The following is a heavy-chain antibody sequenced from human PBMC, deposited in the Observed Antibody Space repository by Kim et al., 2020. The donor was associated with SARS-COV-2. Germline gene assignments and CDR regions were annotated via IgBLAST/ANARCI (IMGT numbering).Heavy chain of an antibody. Sequence: GGSLRLSCAASGFTFSSYSIHWVRQAPGKGLEWVAVISYDGTDKYYADSVKGRFTISRDNPKNTLYLQMNSLRAEDTAVYYCAREPGYSRTFDYWGQGT. J-gene: IGHJ4*02. CDR3: AREPGYSRTFDY. CDR1: GFTFSSYS. D-gene: IGHD6-13*01. V-gene: IGHV3-33*05. CDR2: ISYDGTDK.